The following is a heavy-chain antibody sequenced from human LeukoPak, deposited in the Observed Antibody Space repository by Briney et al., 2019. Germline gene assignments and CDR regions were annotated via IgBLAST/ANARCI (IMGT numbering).Heavy chain of an antibody. Sequence: ASVKVSCKASGYTFTDYYMHWVRQAPGQRLEWMGWINPNSGATKYAQKFQGRVTMTRDTSISTAYMELSRLTSDDTAVYYCVRDDYNGNSFDSWGPGTLVTVSS. J-gene: IGHJ5*01. D-gene: IGHD4-4*01. CDR1: GYTFTDYY. CDR3: VRDDYNGNSFDS. V-gene: IGHV1-2*02. CDR2: INPNSGAT.